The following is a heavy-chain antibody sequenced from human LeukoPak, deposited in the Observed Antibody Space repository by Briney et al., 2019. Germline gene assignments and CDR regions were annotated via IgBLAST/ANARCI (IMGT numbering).Heavy chain of an antibody. D-gene: IGHD2-15*01. CDR2: ISYSGST. V-gene: IGHV4-59*01. CDR1: GGSISSYY. J-gene: IGHJ1*01. CDR3: ARRLLGYCSGGSCYSGYFQY. Sequence: PSETLSLTCSVSGGSISSYYWNWIRQPPGKGLEWIGSISYSGSTNYNPSLESRVTISVDTSKNQISLKLSSVTAADTAVYYCARRLLGYCSGGSCYSGYFQYWGQGTLVTVSS.